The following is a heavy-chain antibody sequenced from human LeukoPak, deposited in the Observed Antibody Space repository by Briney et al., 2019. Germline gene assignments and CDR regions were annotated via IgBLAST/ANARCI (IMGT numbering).Heavy chain of an antibody. Sequence: GASVKVSCKASGYTFTGYYMHWVRQAPGQGLEWMGWINPNRGGTNYAQKFQGRVTMTRDTSISTAYMELSRLRSDDTAVYYCARDLGYCSSTSCYNYYYYYGMDVWGQGTTVTVSS. CDR3: ARDLGYCSSTSCYNYYYYYGMDV. CDR2: INPNRGGT. CDR1: GYTFTGYY. D-gene: IGHD2-2*02. J-gene: IGHJ6*02. V-gene: IGHV1-2*02.